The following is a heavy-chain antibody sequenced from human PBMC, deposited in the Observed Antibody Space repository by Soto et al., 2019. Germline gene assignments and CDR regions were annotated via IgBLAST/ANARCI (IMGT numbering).Heavy chain of an antibody. D-gene: IGHD5-12*01. CDR2: ISYDGSNK. CDR1: GFIFSSYG. V-gene: IGHV3-30*03. Sequence: GGSLRLSCAASGFIFSSYGMHWVRQAPGKGLEWVAVISYDGSNKYYPDSVKGRFTISRDNSKNTAYMELSSLRSEDTAVYYCARDPGVGVDIVATIPGSSGKGFDYWGQGTLVTVSS. CDR3: ARDPGVGVDIVATIPGSSGKGFDY. J-gene: IGHJ4*02.